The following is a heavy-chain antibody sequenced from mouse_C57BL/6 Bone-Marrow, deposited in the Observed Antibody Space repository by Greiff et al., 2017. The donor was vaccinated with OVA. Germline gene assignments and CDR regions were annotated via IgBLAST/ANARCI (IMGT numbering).Heavy chain of an antibody. Sequence: QVQLQQSGAELARPGASVKLSCKASGYTFTSYGISWVKQRTGQGLEWIGEIYPRSGNTYYNEKFKGKATLTADKSSSTAYMELRSLTSEDSAVYFCAREGGLRRRGGNYFDYWGQGTTLTVSS. J-gene: IGHJ2*01. D-gene: IGHD2-4*01. CDR3: AREGGLRRRGGNYFDY. V-gene: IGHV1-81*01. CDR2: IYPRSGNT. CDR1: GYTFTSYG.